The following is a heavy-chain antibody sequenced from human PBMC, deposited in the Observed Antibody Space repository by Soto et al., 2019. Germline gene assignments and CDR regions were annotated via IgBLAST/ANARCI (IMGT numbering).Heavy chain of an antibody. CDR1: GFTFSLHA. J-gene: IGHJ4*02. Sequence: EVQLLESGGGMVQPGGSLRLSCAASGFTFSLHAMSWVRQAPGKGLEWVSGFGGPHFSTYYADSVKGRFTMSRDNSKNTLFLQMDSLRAEDTAMYYCAKDVGRAVAGPFDNWGQGTLVTVSS. CDR3: AKDVGRAVAGPFDN. CDR2: FGGPHFST. D-gene: IGHD6-13*01. V-gene: IGHV3-23*01.